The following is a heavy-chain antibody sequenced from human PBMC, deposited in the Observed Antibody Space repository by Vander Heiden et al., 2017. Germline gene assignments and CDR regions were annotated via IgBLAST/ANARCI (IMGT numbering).Heavy chain of an antibody. CDR2: ISWNSGSI. Sequence: EVQLVESGGGLVQPGRSLRLSCAASGFTFDDYAMHWVRQAPGKGLEWVSGISWNSGSIGYADSVKGRFTISRDNAKNSLYLQMNSLRAEDTALYYCAKDRGRGGYSGYDVFDYWGQGTLVTVS. V-gene: IGHV3-9*01. J-gene: IGHJ4*02. CDR1: GFTFDDYA. D-gene: IGHD5-12*01. CDR3: AKDRGRGGYSGYDVFDY.